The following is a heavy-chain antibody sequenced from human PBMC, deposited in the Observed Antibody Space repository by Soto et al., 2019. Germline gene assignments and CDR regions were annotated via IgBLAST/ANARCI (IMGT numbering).Heavy chain of an antibody. D-gene: IGHD5-12*01. CDR1: GFTFGNYW. CDR2: IDFDGNIT. Sequence: EVQLVESGGDLVQPGGSLRLSCAASGFTFGNYWMHWVRQAPGKGLVWVSRIDFDGNITTYADSVRGRFTISRDNVKKILYLQMSSLRGEDAATYYCTRRNSAAGYGGSYYYMDVWGKGTTVSVS. CDR3: TRRNSAAGYGGSYYYMDV. V-gene: IGHV3-74*03. J-gene: IGHJ6*03.